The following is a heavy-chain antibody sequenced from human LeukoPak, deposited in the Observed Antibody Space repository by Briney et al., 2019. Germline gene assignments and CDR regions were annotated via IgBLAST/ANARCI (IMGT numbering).Heavy chain of an antibody. CDR2: ISGSGGST. V-gene: IGHV3-23*01. CDR3: AKDASISRSDYVPYYFDY. CDR1: GFTFSRYA. Sequence: GGSLRLSCAASGFTFSRYAMSWVRQAPGKGLDWVSAISGSGGSTYYADSVKGPFTISRDNSKNTLYLQMNSLRAKDTAVYYCAKDASISRSDYVPYYFDYWGQGTLVTVSS. D-gene: IGHD4-17*01. J-gene: IGHJ4*02.